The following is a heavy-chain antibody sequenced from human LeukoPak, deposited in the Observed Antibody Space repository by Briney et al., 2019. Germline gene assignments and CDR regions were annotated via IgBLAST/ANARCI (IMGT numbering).Heavy chain of an antibody. CDR1: GFTFSSSW. J-gene: IGHJ4*02. CDR2: INSDGSIT. CDR3: TQRDY. D-gene: IGHD6-25*01. Sequence: GGSLRLSCAASGFTFSSSWMHWVRQAPGKGPVWVSRINSDGSITDYADSVKGRFTISRDNAKNTLYLQMNSLRAEDTAVYYCTQRDYWGQGTLVTVSS. V-gene: IGHV3-74*01.